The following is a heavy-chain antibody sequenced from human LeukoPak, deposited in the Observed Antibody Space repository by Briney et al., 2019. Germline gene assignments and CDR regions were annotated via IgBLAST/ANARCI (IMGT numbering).Heavy chain of an antibody. V-gene: IGHV1-3*01. CDR2: INAGTGDT. CDR1: GFTFVNYA. Sequence: AASVKVSCKASGFTFVNYAIQWVRQAPGQSPEWLGWINAGTGDTKYSQKFQNRVTITRDTSASTAYMDLSSLRSEDTAMYYCARERRYGTVGWFDSWGQGTLVIVSS. D-gene: IGHD4-17*01. CDR3: ARERRYGTVGWFDS. J-gene: IGHJ5*01.